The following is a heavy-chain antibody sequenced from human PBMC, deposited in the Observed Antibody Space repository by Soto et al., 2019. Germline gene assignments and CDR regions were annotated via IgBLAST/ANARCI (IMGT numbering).Heavy chain of an antibody. CDR2: ISAYNGNT. J-gene: IGHJ4*02. CDR1: GYTFTSYG. V-gene: IGHV1-18*01. CDR3: ASLGFYYYDSSGYPPHLDY. D-gene: IGHD3-22*01. Sequence: GASVKVSCKASGYTFTSYGISWVRQAPGQGLEWMGWISAYNGNTNYTQKLQGRVTMTTDTSTSTAYMELRSLRSDDTAVYYCASLGFYYYDSSGYPPHLDYWGQGTLVT.